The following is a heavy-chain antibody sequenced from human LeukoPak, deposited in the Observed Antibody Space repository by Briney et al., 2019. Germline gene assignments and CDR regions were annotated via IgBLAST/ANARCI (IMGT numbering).Heavy chain of an antibody. CDR2: INAGNGNT. J-gene: IGHJ4*02. CDR3: ARDAYYDSSGTFDY. CDR1: GYTFTSYA. Sequence: ASVKVSCKASGYTFTSYAMHWVRQAPGQRLEWMGWINAGNGNTKYSQEFQGRVTITRDTSASTAYMELSSLRSEDMAVYYCARDAYYDSSGTFDYWGQGTLVTVSS. V-gene: IGHV1-3*03. D-gene: IGHD3-22*01.